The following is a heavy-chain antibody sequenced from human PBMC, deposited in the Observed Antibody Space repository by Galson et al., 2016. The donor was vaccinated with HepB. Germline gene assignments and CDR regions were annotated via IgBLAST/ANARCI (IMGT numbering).Heavy chain of an antibody. CDR1: GFTVSSNY. CDR3: ARGVYGDHGWFDY. J-gene: IGHJ4*02. D-gene: IGHD4-17*01. Sequence: SLRLSCAASGFTVSSNYMSWVRQAPGKGLEWVSVIYSGRTKYYADSVKGRFTISRDNSKNTLFLQMNTLRPEDTAGYYCARGVYGDHGWFDYWGQGTLVTVSS. V-gene: IGHV3-66*02. CDR2: IYSGRTK.